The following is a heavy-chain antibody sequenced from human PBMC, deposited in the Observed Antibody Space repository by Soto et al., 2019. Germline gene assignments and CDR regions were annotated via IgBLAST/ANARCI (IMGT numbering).Heavy chain of an antibody. CDR1: GGSVSGYF. D-gene: IGHD1-1*01. J-gene: IGHJ4*02. Sequence: SETLSLTCTVSGGSVSGYFWTWFRQPPGKGLEWIGYISYSGSTNYNSSLKSRVTMSMDTSRNQFSLRLTSVSAADTAVYYCARDGATTGSVYLDYWGQGTLVTVSS. CDR3: ARDGATTGSVYLDY. V-gene: IGHV4-59*02. CDR2: ISYSGST.